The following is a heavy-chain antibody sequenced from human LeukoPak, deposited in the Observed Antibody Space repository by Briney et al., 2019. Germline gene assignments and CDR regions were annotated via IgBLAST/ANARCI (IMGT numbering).Heavy chain of an antibody. J-gene: IGHJ4*02. V-gene: IGHV4-59*01. CDR1: GGSISSYY. D-gene: IGHD4-17*01. CDR2: IYYSGST. CDR3: AGGAGDYTFDY. Sequence: SETLSFTCTVSGGSISSYYWSWIRQPPGKGLEWIGYIYYSGSTNYNPSLKSRVTISVDTSKNQFSLKLSSVTAADTAVYYCAGGAGDYTFDYWGQGTLVTVSS.